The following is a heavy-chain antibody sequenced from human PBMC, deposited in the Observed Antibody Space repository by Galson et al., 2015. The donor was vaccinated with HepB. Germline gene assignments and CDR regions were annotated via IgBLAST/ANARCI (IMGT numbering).Heavy chain of an antibody. V-gene: IGHV3-11*01. CDR1: GFTFSDYY. CDR2: ISSSGSTI. CDR3: ACYYYDSSGALNWFDP. D-gene: IGHD3-22*01. Sequence: SLRLSCAASGFTFSDYYMSWIRQAPGKGLEWVSYISSSGSTIYYADSVKGRFTISRDNAKNSLYLQMNSLRAEDTAVYYCACYYYDSSGALNWFDPWGQGTLVTVSS. J-gene: IGHJ5*02.